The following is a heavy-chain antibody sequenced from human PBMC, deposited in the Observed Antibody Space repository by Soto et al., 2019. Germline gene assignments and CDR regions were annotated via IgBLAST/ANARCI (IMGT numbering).Heavy chain of an antibody. CDR2: IYHSGST. V-gene: IGHV4-30-2*01. J-gene: IGHJ3*02. Sequence: SENLPLSYAVSGGSISRGRYSWNWIRQPPGKGLEWIGNIYHSGSTYYNASLKSRVTISVDRSKNQFSLKLSSVTAADTAVYYCGRGDYANAFDIWGQGTMVT. D-gene: IGHD4-17*01. CDR3: GRGDYANAFDI. CDR1: GGSISRGRYS.